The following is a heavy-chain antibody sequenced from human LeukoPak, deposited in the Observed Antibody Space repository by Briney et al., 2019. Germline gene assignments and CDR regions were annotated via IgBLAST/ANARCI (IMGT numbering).Heavy chain of an antibody. CDR2: IIPIFGTA. D-gene: IGHD3-10*01. Sequence: SVKVSCKASGGTFSSYAISWVRQAPGQGLEWMGGIIPIFGTANYAQKFQGRVTITADESTSTAYMELSSLRSEVTAVYYCARFWYYYGSGAAGWFDPWGQGTLVTVSS. CDR3: ARFWYYYGSGAAGWFDP. V-gene: IGHV1-69*13. J-gene: IGHJ5*02. CDR1: GGTFSSYA.